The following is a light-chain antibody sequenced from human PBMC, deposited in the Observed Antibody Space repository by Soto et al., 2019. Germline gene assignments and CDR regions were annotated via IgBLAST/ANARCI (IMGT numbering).Light chain of an antibody. CDR2: RAS. CDR1: QNIYYN. Sequence: ILMTQSPATVSVSPGESATLSCRASQNIYYNVAWYQHRPGQAPRLLIYRASTRAPGVPARFSGSGSGTEFTLTISSLQPEDFTVYSWLQYHNLWAFGQGTKVEI. V-gene: IGKV3-15*01. CDR3: LQYHNLWA. J-gene: IGKJ1*01.